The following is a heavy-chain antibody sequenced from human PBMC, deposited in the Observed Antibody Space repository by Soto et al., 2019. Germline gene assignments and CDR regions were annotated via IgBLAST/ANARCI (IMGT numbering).Heavy chain of an antibody. CDR3: TTAAPVWPPDPY. D-gene: IGHD2-8*01. J-gene: IGHJ4*02. Sequence: EVQLVESGGGLIKPGGSLRLSCAPSGFTFSNAWMSWVRQAPGKGLEWVGRIKSKTDGGTTDYAAPVKGRCTISRDDSKNTLYLQMNSLKTEDTAVYYCTTAAPVWPPDPYWGQGTLVTVSS. CDR1: GFTFSNAW. CDR2: IKSKTDGGTT. V-gene: IGHV3-15*01.